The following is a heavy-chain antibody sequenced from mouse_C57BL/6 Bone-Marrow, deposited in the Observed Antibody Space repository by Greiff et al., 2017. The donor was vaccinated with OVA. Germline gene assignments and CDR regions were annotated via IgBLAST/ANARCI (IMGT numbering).Heavy chain of an antibody. CDR3: ARRRITTVVATDAMDY. J-gene: IGHJ4*01. CDR2: ISNLAYSI. V-gene: IGHV5-15*01. Sequence: EVQLVESGGGLVQPGGSLKLSCAASGFTFSDYGMAWVRQAPRKGPEWVAFISNLAYSIYYADTVTGRFTISRENAKNTLYLEMSSLRSEDTAMYYCARRRITTVVATDAMDYWGQGTSVTVSS. D-gene: IGHD1-1*01. CDR1: GFTFSDYG.